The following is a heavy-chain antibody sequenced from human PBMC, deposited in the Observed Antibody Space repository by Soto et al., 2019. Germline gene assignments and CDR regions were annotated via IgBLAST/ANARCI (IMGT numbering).Heavy chain of an antibody. Sequence: QVQLVQSGAEVKKPGASVKVSCKASGYTFTSYGISWVQQAPGQGLEWMGWISAYNGNTNYAQKLQGRVTMTTDTSTSTAYMELRSLRSDDTAVYYCARDDDDFWSGYSHFDYWGQGTLVTVSS. J-gene: IGHJ4*02. D-gene: IGHD3-3*01. CDR2: ISAYNGNT. V-gene: IGHV1-18*01. CDR3: ARDDDDFWSGYSHFDY. CDR1: GYTFTSYG.